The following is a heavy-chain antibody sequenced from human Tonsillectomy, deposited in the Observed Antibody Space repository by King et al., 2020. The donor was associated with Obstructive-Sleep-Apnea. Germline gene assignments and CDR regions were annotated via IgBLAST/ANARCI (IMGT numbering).Heavy chain of an antibody. CDR1: GFTFSSYS. V-gene: IGHV3-48*04. J-gene: IGHJ2*01. Sequence: VQLVESGGGLVQPGGSLRLSCAASGFTFSSYSINWVRQAPGKGLEWVSYISSSSNTIYYADSVRGRFTISRDNAKNSLYLQMNTLRVEDTAVYYCALNYYDNHGYYGDWYFDLWGRGTLVTVSS. CDR3: ALNYYDNHGYYGDWYFDL. D-gene: IGHD3-22*01. CDR2: ISSSSNTI.